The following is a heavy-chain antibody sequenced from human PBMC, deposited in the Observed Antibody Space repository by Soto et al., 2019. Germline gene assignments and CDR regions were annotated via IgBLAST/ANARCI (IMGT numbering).Heavy chain of an antibody. Sequence: ASVKVSCKASGGTFISYAISWVRQAPGQGLEWMGGIIPIFGTANYAQKFQGRVTITADESTSTAYMELSSLRSEDTAVYYCARVTYSGYDSLDYYFDYWGQGTLVTVSS. CDR2: IIPIFGTA. D-gene: IGHD5-12*01. J-gene: IGHJ4*02. V-gene: IGHV1-69*13. CDR1: GGTFISYA. CDR3: ARVTYSGYDSLDYYFDY.